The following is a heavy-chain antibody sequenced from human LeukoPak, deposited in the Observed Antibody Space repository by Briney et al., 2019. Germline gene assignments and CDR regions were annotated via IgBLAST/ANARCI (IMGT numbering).Heavy chain of an antibody. Sequence: GGSLRLSCTVSGFTFSGYEMNWVRQAPGKGLEWISHISHTFDIKYADSVKGRFTISRDNAKNSQYLQMTSLRAQDTGIYYCARSSGSYRPFDSWGQGTLVIVSS. CDR2: ISHTFDI. V-gene: IGHV3-48*03. D-gene: IGHD3-22*01. CDR1: GFTFSGYE. CDR3: ARSSGSYRPFDS. J-gene: IGHJ4*02.